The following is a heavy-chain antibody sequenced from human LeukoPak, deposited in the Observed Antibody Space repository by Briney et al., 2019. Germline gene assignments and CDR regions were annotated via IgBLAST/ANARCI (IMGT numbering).Heavy chain of an antibody. Sequence: SETLSLTCTVSGGSISSSSYYWGWIRQPPGKGLEWIGSIYYSGSTYYNSSLKSRVTISVDTSKNQFSLKLSSVTAADTAVYYCARYGRGSPVVVPAAEDVIDHWGQGTPVTVSS. V-gene: IGHV4-39*01. CDR3: ARYGRGSPVVVPAAEDVIDH. D-gene: IGHD2-2*01. J-gene: IGHJ4*02. CDR1: GGSISSSSYY. CDR2: IYYSGST.